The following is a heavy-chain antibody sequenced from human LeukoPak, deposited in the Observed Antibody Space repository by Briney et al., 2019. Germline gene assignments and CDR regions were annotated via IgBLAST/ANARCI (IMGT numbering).Heavy chain of an antibody. V-gene: IGHV4-59*12. CDR1: GGSISNYY. D-gene: IGHD3-10*01. J-gene: IGHJ4*02. Sequence: PSETLSLTCTVSGGSISNYYWSWIRQPPGKGLEWIGYIHSSRGTNYNPSLKSQVTISPDTSRNQFSLKLSSVTAADTAVYYCARDDGEGIDYWGQGTLVTVSS. CDR2: IHSSRGT. CDR3: ARDDGEGIDY.